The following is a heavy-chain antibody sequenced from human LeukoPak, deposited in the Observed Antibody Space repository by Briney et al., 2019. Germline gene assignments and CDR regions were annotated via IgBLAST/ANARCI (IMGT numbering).Heavy chain of an antibody. D-gene: IGHD2-21*02. CDR1: GFTFSGSA. V-gene: IGHV3-73*01. CDR2: IRSKANSYAT. J-gene: IGHJ4*02. Sequence: GGSLRLSWAASGFTFSGSAMHWVRQASEKGLEWVGRIRSKANSYATAYAASAKGRFTISRDDSKNTAYLQMNSLKTEDTAVYYCTRHNGYCGGDCYPDWGQGTLVTVSS. CDR3: TRHNGYCGGDCYPD.